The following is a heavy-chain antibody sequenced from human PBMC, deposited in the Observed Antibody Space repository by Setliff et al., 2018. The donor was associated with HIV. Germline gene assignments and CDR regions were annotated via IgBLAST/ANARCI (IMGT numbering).Heavy chain of an antibody. CDR2: INQSENT. J-gene: IGHJ3*02. CDR3: ARPRLWRDAFDI. CDR1: GGSFSGYY. V-gene: IGHV4-34*01. Sequence: PSETLSLTCAVYGGSFSGYYWSWIRQPPGMGLEWIGEINQSENTNYNPSLKRRVTISVDTSKSQFSLRLSSVTAADTAVYYCARPRLWRDAFDIWGQGAMVTVSS. D-gene: IGHD1-1*01.